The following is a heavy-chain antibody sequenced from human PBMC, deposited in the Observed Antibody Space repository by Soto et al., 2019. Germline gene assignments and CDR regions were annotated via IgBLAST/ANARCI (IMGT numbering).Heavy chain of an antibody. J-gene: IGHJ3*02. CDR2: VFYTGSA. D-gene: IGHD2-15*01. CDR1: GGSISNYY. CDR3: ARERDKLSVASNFDI. Sequence: PAETLSLTCTVSGGSISNYYCIFIRHPPGKGLERIVYVFYTGSANYNPSLKSRVTISVDTSKNQFSLRLNSVTAADTAVYFCARERDKLSVASNFDIWGQGTMVTVSS. V-gene: IGHV4-59*01.